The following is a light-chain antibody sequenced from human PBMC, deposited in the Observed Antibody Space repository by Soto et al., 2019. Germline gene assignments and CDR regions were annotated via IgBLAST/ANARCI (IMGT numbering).Light chain of an antibody. CDR2: GVS. V-gene: IGLV2-14*01. J-gene: IGLJ1*01. Sequence: QSALTQPASVSGSPGQSITISCTGTISDFVVYNYVSWYQQHPGKAPKLMICGVSNRPSGVSNRFSGSKSGNTASLTISGLQADDEADYYCSSYTSSSALQVFGTGTKVTVL. CDR3: SSYTSSSALQV. CDR1: ISDFVVYNY.